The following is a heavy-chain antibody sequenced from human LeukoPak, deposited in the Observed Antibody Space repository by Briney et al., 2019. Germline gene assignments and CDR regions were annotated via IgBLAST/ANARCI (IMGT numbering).Heavy chain of an antibody. CDR3: ARDQLLWFGELLSLDY. CDR2: IYTSGST. V-gene: IGHV4-4*07. D-gene: IGHD3-10*01. J-gene: IGHJ4*02. CDR1: GGSFSGYY. Sequence: PSETLSLTCAVYGGSFSGYYWSWIRQPAGKGLEWIGRIYTSGSTNYNPSLKSRVTMSVDTSKNQFSLKLSSVTAADTAVYYCARDQLLWFGELLSLDYWGQGTLVTVSS.